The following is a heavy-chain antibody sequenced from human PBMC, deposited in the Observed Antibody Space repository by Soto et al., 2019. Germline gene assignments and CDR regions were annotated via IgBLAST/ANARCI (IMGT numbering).Heavy chain of an antibody. V-gene: IGHV4-59*12. CDR3: ARRDYYDSTGYWTN. D-gene: IGHD3-22*01. CDR1: GGSISSYY. Sequence: PLVTLSLTCSVSGGSISSYYWRWIRQNPGKGLEWIGEIYRSGSTNYSPSLKSRVTMSLDKSKNHFSLNLTSVTAADTAVYYCARRDYYDSTGYWTNWGQGTLGTVSS. J-gene: IGHJ4*02. CDR2: IYRSGST.